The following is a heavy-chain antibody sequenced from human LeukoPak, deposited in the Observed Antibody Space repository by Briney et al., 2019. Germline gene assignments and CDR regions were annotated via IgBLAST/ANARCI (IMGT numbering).Heavy chain of an antibody. Sequence: PSETLSLTCTVSGVSISSGGYYWRWLRQHPGKGLEWIVYIYYSGSTYDNPSLKSLLTTTVDTSKNQFSLKLSSVTAADTAVYYCARDLSASLLWFGEGPMNAFDIWGQGTMVTVSS. CDR2: IYYSGST. CDR1: GVSISSGGYY. CDR3: ARDLSASLLWFGEGPMNAFDI. V-gene: IGHV4-31*01. J-gene: IGHJ3*02. D-gene: IGHD3-10*01.